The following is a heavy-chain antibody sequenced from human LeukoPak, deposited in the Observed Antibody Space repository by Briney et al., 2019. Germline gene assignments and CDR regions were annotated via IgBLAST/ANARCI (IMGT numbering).Heavy chain of an antibody. J-gene: IGHJ4*02. CDR1: GFTFSSNA. V-gene: IGHV3-23*01. CDR2: ISATKDGT. CDR3: TTNPYFDY. D-gene: IGHD2-8*01. Sequence: QPGRSLRLSCAASGFTFSSNAMSWVRQAPGKGLEWVSAISATKDGTYYADSVKGRFTISRDNSKNTLYLQMSNLRAEDTAVYYCTTNPYFDYWGQGALVTVSS.